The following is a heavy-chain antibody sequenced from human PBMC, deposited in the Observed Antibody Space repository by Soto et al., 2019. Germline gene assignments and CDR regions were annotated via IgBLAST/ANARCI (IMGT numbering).Heavy chain of an antibody. CDR2: IWYDGSNK. J-gene: IGHJ6*02. D-gene: IGHD2-15*01. CDR3: ARDLVSGGMTISDPDEPYYYYGIDV. CDR1: GFTFISYG. Sequence: GGSLRLSWAAAGFTFISYGMHWVRQATGKGLEWVAVIWYDGSNKYYADSVKGRFTISRDNSKNTLYLQMNSLRAEDTAVYYCARDLVSGGMTISDPDEPYYYYGIDVWGQATTVTVSS. V-gene: IGHV3-33*01.